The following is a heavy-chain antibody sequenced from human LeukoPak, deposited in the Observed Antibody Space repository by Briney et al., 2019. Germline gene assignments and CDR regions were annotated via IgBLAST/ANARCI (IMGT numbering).Heavy chain of an antibody. J-gene: IGHJ5*02. CDR2: ISSNGDST. CDR3: AKGQSGTTPYWFDP. V-gene: IGHV3-23*01. CDR1: GFTFNTYA. Sequence: GGSLRLSCVASGFTFNTYAMTWVRQAPGKGLEWVSVISSNGDSTYYADSVKGRFTISRDNSKNTLYLQMNSLRAEDTALYYCAKGQSGTTPYWFDPWGQGTLVTVSS. D-gene: IGHD1-1*01.